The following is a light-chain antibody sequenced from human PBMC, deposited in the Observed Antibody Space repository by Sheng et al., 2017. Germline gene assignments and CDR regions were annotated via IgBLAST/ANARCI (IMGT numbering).Light chain of an antibody. CDR1: QDIGTY. V-gene: IGKV1-9*01. CDR3: QQLHTSPT. Sequence: DIQLTQTPSLLSTSVGDRVTITCRASQDIGTYLAWYQQKPGKAPMLLIYSASTLHSGVPSRFTGSGSGTEFTLTITYLLPEDFATYYCQQLHTSPTFGQGTRLDI. CDR2: SAS. J-gene: IGKJ5*01.